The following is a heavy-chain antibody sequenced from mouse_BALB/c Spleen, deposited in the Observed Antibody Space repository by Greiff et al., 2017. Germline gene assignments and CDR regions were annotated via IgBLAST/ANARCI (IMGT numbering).Heavy chain of an antibody. Sequence: EVQVVESGAELVKPGASVKLSCTASGFNIKDTYMHWVKQRPEQGLEWIGRIDPANGNTKYDPKFQGKATITADTSSNTAYLQLSSLTSEDTAVYYCARSGGYYGYPFAYWGQGTLVTVSA. CDR3: ARSGGYYGYPFAY. CDR2: IDPANGNT. D-gene: IGHD2-2*01. CDR1: GFNIKDTY. J-gene: IGHJ3*01. V-gene: IGHV14-3*02.